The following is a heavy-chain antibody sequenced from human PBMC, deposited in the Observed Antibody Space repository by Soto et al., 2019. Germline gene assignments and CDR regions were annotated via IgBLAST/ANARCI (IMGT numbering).Heavy chain of an antibody. V-gene: IGHV4-34*01. J-gene: IGHJ6*02. CDR2: INHSGST. CDR1: GGSFSGYY. CDR3: ARAHSSSYRYSSGWDPSYYYYGMDV. Sequence: SETLSLTCAVYGGSFSGYYWSWIRQPPGKGLEWIGEINHSGSTNYNPSLKSRVTISVDTSKNQFSLKLSSVTAADTAVYYCARAHSSSYRYSSGWDPSYYYYGMDVWGQGTTVTVSS. D-gene: IGHD6-19*01.